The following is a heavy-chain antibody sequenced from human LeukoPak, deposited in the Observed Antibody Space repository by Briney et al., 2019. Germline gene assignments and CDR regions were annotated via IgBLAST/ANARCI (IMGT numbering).Heavy chain of an antibody. CDR2: ISSSSSTI. D-gene: IGHD6-25*01. V-gene: IGHV3-48*04. J-gene: IGHJ6*03. CDR1: GFTFSSYS. Sequence: GGSLRLSCAASGFTFSSYSMNWVRQAPGKGLEWVSYISSSSSTIYYADSVKGRFTISRDNAKNSLYLQMNSLGAEDTAVYYCAREAASTMDVWGKGTTVTVSS. CDR3: AREAASTMDV.